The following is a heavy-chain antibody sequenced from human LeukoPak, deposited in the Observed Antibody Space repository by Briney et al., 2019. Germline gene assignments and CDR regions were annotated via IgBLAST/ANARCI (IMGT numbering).Heavy chain of an antibody. V-gene: IGHV1-8*01. Sequence: ASVKVSCKASGYTFTSYDINWVRQATGQGLEWMGWVNPNSGNTGYAQKFQGRVTMTRNTSISTAYMELSSLRSEDTAVYYCARRKITMVRGVPSTYYYGMDVWGQGTTVTVSS. CDR1: GYTFTSYD. D-gene: IGHD3-10*01. CDR3: ARRKITMVRGVPSTYYYGMDV. CDR2: VNPNSGNT. J-gene: IGHJ6*02.